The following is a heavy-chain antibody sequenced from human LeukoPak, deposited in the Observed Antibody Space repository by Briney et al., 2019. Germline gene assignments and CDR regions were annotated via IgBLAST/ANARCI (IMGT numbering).Heavy chain of an antibody. CDR2: INPNDGDT. CDR1: GYTFTDYY. D-gene: IGHD2-2*01. CDR3: ARANLLYCSSSTCLFEY. Sequence: ASVKVSCKASGYTFTDYYMHWVRQAPGQGFEWMGWINPNDGDTNYAQKFQGRVTMTRDTSISTAHMEVSRLRSDDTAVYYCARANLLYCSSSTCLFEYWGQGNLV. V-gene: IGHV1-2*02. J-gene: IGHJ4*02.